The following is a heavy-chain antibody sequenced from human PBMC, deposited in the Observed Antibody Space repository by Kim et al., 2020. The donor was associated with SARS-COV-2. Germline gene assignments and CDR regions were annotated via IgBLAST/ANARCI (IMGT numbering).Heavy chain of an antibody. CDR2: SYI. J-gene: IGHJ4*02. D-gene: IGHD1-26*01. Sequence: SYIYYADSVKGRFTISRDNAKTSLYLQMNSLRAEDTAVYYCARRTEILDYWGQGTLVTVSS. CDR3: ARRTEILDY. V-gene: IGHV3-21*01.